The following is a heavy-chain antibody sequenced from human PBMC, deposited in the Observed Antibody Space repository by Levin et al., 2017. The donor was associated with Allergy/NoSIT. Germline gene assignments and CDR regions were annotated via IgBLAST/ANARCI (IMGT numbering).Heavy chain of an antibody. Sequence: SETLSLTCTVSGGSISSGDYYWSWIRQPPGTGLEWIGYIYYSGSTYYNPSLKSRVTISVDTSKNQFSLKLSSVTAADTAVYYCVRGYCSGGSCYSGFDYWGQGTLVTVSS. V-gene: IGHV4-30-4*01. D-gene: IGHD2-15*01. CDR2: IYYSGST. CDR1: GGSISSGDYY. CDR3: VRGYCSGGSCYSGFDY. J-gene: IGHJ4*02.